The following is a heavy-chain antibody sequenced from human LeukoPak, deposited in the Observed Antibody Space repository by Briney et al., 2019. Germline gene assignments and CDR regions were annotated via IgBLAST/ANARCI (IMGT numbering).Heavy chain of an antibody. J-gene: IGHJ4*02. CDR3: ASDIGD. V-gene: IGHV3-74*01. CDR1: GFALSSYW. CDR2: ISRDGSTT. D-gene: IGHD3-10*01. Sequence: GGSRRLSCAASGFALSSYWMHWVRQAPGKGLVWVSRISRDGSTTIHADSVKGRFTISRDDAKNTLYLQMNSLRAEDTAVYYCASDIGDWGQGPLVTVSS.